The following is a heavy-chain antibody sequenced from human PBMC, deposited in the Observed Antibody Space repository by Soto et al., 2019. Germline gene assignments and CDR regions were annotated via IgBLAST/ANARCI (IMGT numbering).Heavy chain of an antibody. D-gene: IGHD3-10*01. CDR2: IIPIFGTA. V-gene: IGHV1-69*01. CDR3: ASLFGESLLEDYYYGMDV. Sequence: QVQLVQSGAEVKKPGSSVKVSCKASGGTFSSYAISWVRQAPGQGLEWMGGIIPIFGTANYAQKFQGRVTITADESTSTAYMELSSLRSEDTAVYYCASLFGESLLEDYYYGMDVWGQGTTVTVSS. J-gene: IGHJ6*02. CDR1: GGTFSSYA.